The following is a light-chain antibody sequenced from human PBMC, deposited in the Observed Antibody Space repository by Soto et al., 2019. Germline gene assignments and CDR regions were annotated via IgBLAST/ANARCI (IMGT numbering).Light chain of an antibody. CDR2: AAS. CDR3: QQSYSIWCT. Sequence: DIQMTQSPSSLSTSVGDRVTISCRASQSISSFLNWFQQKPGKAPKLLIYAASSLQSGVPSRFSGSGSGTNFTLTIDSLQPEDFATYYCQQSYSIWCTFGQGTKVDIK. J-gene: IGKJ1*01. V-gene: IGKV1-39*01. CDR1: QSISSF.